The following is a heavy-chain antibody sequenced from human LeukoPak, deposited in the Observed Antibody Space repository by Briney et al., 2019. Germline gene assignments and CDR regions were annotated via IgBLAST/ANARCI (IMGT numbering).Heavy chain of an antibody. Sequence: GGSLRHSCAASGFTFNNYAMSWVRQAPGKGLEWVSTIGFGDDSAYYADSVKGRFTISRDNSKNTLYLQMNYLRAEDTAVYYCAKDPTSVGGRHDWLLDSWGQGTLVTVSS. CDR1: GFTFNNYA. CDR3: AKDPTSVGGRHDWLLDS. J-gene: IGHJ5*02. CDR2: IGFGDDSA. D-gene: IGHD3-9*01. V-gene: IGHV3-23*01.